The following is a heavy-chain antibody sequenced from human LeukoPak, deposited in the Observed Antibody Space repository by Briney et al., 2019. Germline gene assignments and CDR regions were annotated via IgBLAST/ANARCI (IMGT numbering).Heavy chain of an antibody. CDR3: AKDVAVGDYEGGDY. D-gene: IGHD4-17*01. J-gene: IGHJ4*02. CDR1: GFTFSSYA. CDR2: ISGSGGST. Sequence: GGSLRLSCAASGFTFSSYAMSWVRQAPGKGLEWVSAISGSGGSTYYADSVKGRFTISRDNSKNTLYPQMNSLRAEDTAVYYCAKDVAVGDYEGGDYWGQGTLVTVSS. V-gene: IGHV3-23*01.